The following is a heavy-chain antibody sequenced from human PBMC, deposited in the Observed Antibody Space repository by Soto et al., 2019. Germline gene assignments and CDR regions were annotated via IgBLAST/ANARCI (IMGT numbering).Heavy chain of an antibody. CDR2: INPSGGTT. CDR3: ARALRNLPNFDY. CDR1: GYTFTIYY. J-gene: IGHJ4*02. V-gene: IGHV1-46*03. Sequence: QVQLVQSGAEVKKPGASVKVSCKASGYTFTIYYIHWVRQAPGQGLEWMGIINPSGGTTSYAQKCQGRVTKTRATSTSTVYRERSSLRSDDTAVYYGARALRNLPNFDYWGQGTLVTVSS. D-gene: IGHD4-17*01.